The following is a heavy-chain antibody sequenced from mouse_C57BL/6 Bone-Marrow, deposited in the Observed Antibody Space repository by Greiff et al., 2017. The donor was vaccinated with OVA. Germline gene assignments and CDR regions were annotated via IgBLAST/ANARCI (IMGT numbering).Heavy chain of an antibody. CDR2: IYPSDSET. Sequence: QVQLQQPGAELVRPGSSVKLSCKASGYTFTSYWMDWVKQRPGQGLEWIGNIYPSDSETHYNQKFKDKATLTVDKSSSTAYMHLSSLTSEDSAVYYCARLYDRDYWGQGTTLTVSS. D-gene: IGHD2-3*01. CDR3: ARLYDRDY. CDR1: GYTFTSYW. V-gene: IGHV1-61*01. J-gene: IGHJ2*01.